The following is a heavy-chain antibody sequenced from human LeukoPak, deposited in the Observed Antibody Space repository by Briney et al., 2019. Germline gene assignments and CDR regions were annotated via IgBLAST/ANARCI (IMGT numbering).Heavy chain of an antibody. Sequence: GESLEISCQGSGYSFTSYWIGWVRQMPGKGLEWMGIIYPGDPDTRYSPSFQGQVTISADKSISTAYLQWSSLKASDTAMYYCARIDGAMVASYFDYWGQGTLVTVSS. CDR1: GYSFTSYW. CDR2: IYPGDPDT. V-gene: IGHV5-51*01. D-gene: IGHD5-12*01. CDR3: ARIDGAMVASYFDY. J-gene: IGHJ4*02.